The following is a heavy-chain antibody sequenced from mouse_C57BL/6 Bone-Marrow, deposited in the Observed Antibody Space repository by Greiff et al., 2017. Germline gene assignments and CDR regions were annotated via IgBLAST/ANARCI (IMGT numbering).Heavy chain of an antibody. D-gene: IGHD1-1*01. Sequence: VQLQQPGAELVKPGASVKMSCKASGYTFTSYWITWVKQRPGQGLEWIGDIYPGSGSTNYNEKFKSKATLTVETSSSTAYMQLSSLTSEDSAVYYCVITTVDPLDYWGQGTTLTVSS. J-gene: IGHJ2*01. CDR2: IYPGSGST. CDR3: VITTVDPLDY. V-gene: IGHV1-55*01. CDR1: GYTFTSYW.